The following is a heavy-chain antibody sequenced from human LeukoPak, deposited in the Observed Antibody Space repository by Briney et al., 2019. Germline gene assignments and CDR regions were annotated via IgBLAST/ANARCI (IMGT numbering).Heavy chain of an antibody. Sequence: PGRSLRLSCAASGFTFSSYGMHWVRQAPGKGLEWVAVISYDGSNKYYADSVRGRFTISRDNSKNTLYLQMNSLRAEDTAVYYCATRRGGGPYYFDYWGQGTLVTVSS. D-gene: IGHD2-15*01. CDR2: ISYDGSNK. V-gene: IGHV3-30*03. J-gene: IGHJ4*02. CDR1: GFTFSSYG. CDR3: ATRRGGGPYYFDY.